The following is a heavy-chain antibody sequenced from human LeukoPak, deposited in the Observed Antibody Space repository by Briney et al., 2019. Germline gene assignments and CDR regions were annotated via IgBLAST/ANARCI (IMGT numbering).Heavy chain of an antibody. Sequence: GGSLRLSCAASAFTFISFAMHWVRLAPGKGLEWVAATSYDGENEFYADSVRGRFTISRDNSENTLHLQLDSLRAEDTAVFYCARARCSSTDCRPDYWGQGTLVTVSS. CDR3: ARARCSSTDCRPDY. D-gene: IGHD2-2*01. V-gene: IGHV3-30*08. J-gene: IGHJ4*02. CDR2: TSYDGENE. CDR1: AFTFISFA.